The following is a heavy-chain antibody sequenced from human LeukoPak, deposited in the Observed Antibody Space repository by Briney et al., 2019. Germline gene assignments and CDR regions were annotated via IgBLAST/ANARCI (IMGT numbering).Heavy chain of an antibody. J-gene: IGHJ4*02. D-gene: IGHD5-24*01. CDR2: IKQDGSEK. Sequence: PGGSLRLSCAASGFTFSSYWMSWVRQAPGKRLEWVANIKQDGSEKYYVEPVKGRFTISRDNAKNSLSLQMDSLRADDTAVYYCARDGYNYVLDCWGQGTLVTVSS. V-gene: IGHV3-7*01. CDR3: ARDGYNYVLDC. CDR1: GFTFSSYW.